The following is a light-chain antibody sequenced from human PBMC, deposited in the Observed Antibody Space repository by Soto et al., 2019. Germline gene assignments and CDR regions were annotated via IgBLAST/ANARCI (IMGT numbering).Light chain of an antibody. CDR3: SSVAGGQFV. J-gene: IGLJ1*01. CDR2: EVS. V-gene: IGLV2-8*01. Sequence: QSVLTQPPFASGSPGQSVTISCTGTSIDVGYYNYVSWYQQHPGRATKLMLYEVSERPSGVPARFAGSKSVNTAYLTVSGLQAEDEADYYCSSVAGGQFVFGTGTKLTVL. CDR1: SIDVGYYNY.